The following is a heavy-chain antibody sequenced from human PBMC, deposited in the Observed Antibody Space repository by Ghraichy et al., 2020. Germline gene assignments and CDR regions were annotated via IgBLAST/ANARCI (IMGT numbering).Heavy chain of an antibody. Sequence: GSLRLSCTVSGGSISSSSYYWGWIRQPPGKGLEWIGSIYYSGSTYYNPSLKSRVTISVDTSKNQFSLKLSSVTAADTAVYYCARLEENYGMDVWGQGTTVTVSS. D-gene: IGHD5-24*01. CDR1: GGSISSSSYY. CDR2: IYYSGST. V-gene: IGHV4-39*01. J-gene: IGHJ6*02. CDR3: ARLEENYGMDV.